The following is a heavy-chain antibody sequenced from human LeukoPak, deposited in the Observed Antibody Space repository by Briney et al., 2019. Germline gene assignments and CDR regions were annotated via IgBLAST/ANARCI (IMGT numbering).Heavy chain of an antibody. CDR3: PRDPLDFFDY. Sequence: PSETLSLTCTVSGGSISSGSYYWSWIRQPAGKGLEWIGRIYTSGSTNYNPSLKSRVTITVDTSKNQFSLKLSSVTAAPTAVYYSPRDPLDFFDYWGQGTLVTVSS. CDR2: IYTSGST. J-gene: IGHJ4*02. V-gene: IGHV4-61*02. CDR1: GGSISSGSYY.